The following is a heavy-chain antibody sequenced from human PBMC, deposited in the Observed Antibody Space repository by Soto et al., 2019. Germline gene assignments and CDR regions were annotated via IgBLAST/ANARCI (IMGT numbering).Heavy chain of an antibody. CDR1: VFTFSDYY. CDR3: ARDLPPTDNWFEP. D-gene: IGHD1-26*01. V-gene: IGHV3-11*01. CDR2: ISSSGSTI. J-gene: IGHJ5*02. Sequence: PGLSLRLSCAXSVFTFSDYYMIWILQTPGKGLEWASYISSSGSTIYYADSLKGRFTISRDNAKNSLYLQMNSLRAEDTAVYYCARDLPPTDNWFEPWGQGTLVTVSS.